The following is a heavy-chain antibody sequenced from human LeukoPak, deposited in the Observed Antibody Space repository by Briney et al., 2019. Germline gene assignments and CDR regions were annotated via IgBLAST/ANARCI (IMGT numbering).Heavy chain of an antibody. D-gene: IGHD4-23*01. J-gene: IGHJ3*02. CDR3: ARLYAMVVKEHAFDI. CDR2: IYPGDSDT. CDR1: GYSFTSYW. Sequence: GESLKISCKGSGYSFTSYWIGWVRQMAAKGVEWMGIIYPGDSDTRYSPSFQGQVTISADKSISTAYLQWSSLKASDTAMYYCARLYAMVVKEHAFDIWGQGTMVTVSS. V-gene: IGHV5-51*01.